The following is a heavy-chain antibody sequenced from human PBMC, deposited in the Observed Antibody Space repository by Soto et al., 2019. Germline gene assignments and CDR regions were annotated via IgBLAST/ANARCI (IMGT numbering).Heavy chain of an antibody. J-gene: IGHJ5*02. CDR1: GGTFGSYA. CDR2: IIPIFSTP. V-gene: IGHV1-69*12. CDR3: ARPIQYYFDTSAQSAWCDP. Sequence: QVQLVQSGAEVKKPGSSVKVSCKTSGGTFGSYAISWVRQAPGQGLEWMGGIIPIFSTPNYAQKFQGRVTITADESTSTDYMELRSLRSEDTAVYYCARPIQYYFDTSAQSAWCDPWGQGTLVTVSS. D-gene: IGHD3-22*01.